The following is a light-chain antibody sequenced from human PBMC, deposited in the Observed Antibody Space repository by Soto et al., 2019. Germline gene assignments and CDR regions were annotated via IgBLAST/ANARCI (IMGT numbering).Light chain of an antibody. Sequence: DIQMTQSPSSLSASVGDRVTITCRASQGISNYLAWYQQKPGKVPKLLIYAASTLQSGVPSRFSGSGSGTDFTLTISSLLPEDVATYYCQKYNSAPPWTFGQGTKVEIK. CDR3: QKYNSAPPWT. V-gene: IGKV1-27*01. CDR2: AAS. CDR1: QGISNY. J-gene: IGKJ1*01.